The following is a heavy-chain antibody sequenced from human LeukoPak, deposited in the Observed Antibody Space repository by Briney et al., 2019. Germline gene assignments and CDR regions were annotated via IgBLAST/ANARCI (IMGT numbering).Heavy chain of an antibody. D-gene: IGHD3-10*01. CDR3: SLRGRSGYFDY. J-gene: IGHJ4*02. Sequence: GSLRLSCAASGFTFSDHYMTWIRQAPGKGLEWIGYIYYSGSTNYNPSLKSRVTISVDTSKNQFSLKLSSVTAADTAVYYCSLRGRSGYFDYWGQGTLVTVSS. V-gene: IGHV4-59*11. CDR1: GFTFSDHY. CDR2: IYYSGST.